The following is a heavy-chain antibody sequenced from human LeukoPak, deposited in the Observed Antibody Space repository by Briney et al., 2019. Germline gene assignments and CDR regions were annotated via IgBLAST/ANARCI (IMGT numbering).Heavy chain of an antibody. J-gene: IGHJ4*02. V-gene: IGHV4-39*07. Sequence: SETLSLTCTVSGGSISSSSYYWGWIRQPPGKGLEWIGSIYYSGSTNYNPSLKSRVTISVDTSKNQFSLKLSSVTAADTAVYYCARGGMSYYDSSGYCFFDYWGQGTLVTVSS. D-gene: IGHD3-22*01. CDR2: IYYSGST. CDR1: GGSISSSSYY. CDR3: ARGGMSYYDSSGYCFFDY.